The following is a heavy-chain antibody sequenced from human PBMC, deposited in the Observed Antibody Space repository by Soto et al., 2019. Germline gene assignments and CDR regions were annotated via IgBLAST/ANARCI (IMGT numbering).Heavy chain of an antibody. CDR2: INPNSGGT. CDR1: GYTFTGYY. CDR3: ARGGYYDSSGYYNQRENDY. D-gene: IGHD3-22*01. V-gene: IGHV1-2*04. Sequence: GASVKVSCKASGYTFTGYYMHWVRQAPGQGLEWMGWINPNSGGTNYAQKFQGWVTMTRDTSISTAYMELSRLRSDDTAVYYCARGGYYDSSGYYNQRENDYWGQGTLVTVS. J-gene: IGHJ4*02.